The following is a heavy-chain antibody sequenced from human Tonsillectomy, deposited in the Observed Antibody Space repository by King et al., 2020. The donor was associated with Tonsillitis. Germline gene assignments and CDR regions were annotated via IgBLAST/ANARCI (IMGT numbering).Heavy chain of an antibody. Sequence: VQLVESGGGLVQSGESLRLSCAASGFSFSTYAMNWVRQTPGMGLEWVSIVSSSGVTTSYADSGKGRFTISRDNSTNTLYLQMNSLRAEDTAVYYCAKDLGQGSGTYKMDYWGQGTLVTVSS. D-gene: IGHD3-10*01. CDR1: GFSFSTYA. CDR3: AKDLGQGSGTYKMDY. CDR2: VSSSGVTT. J-gene: IGHJ4*02. V-gene: IGHV3-23*04.